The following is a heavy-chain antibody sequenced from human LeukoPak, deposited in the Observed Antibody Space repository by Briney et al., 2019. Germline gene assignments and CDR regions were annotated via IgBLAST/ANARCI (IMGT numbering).Heavy chain of an antibody. J-gene: IGHJ6*03. V-gene: IGHV3-20*04. Sequence: GGSLRLSCAASGFTFSSYWMSWVRQAPGKGLEWVSGISWNSGSIGYADSVKGRFTISRDNAKNSLYLQMNSLRAEDTAVYYCARVWAGYYYMDVWGKGTTVTVSS. CDR2: ISWNSGSI. CDR1: GFTFSSYW. D-gene: IGHD6-19*01. CDR3: ARVWAGYYYMDV.